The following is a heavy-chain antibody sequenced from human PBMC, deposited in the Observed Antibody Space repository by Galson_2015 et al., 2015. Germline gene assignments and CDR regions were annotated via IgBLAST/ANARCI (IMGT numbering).Heavy chain of an antibody. CDR3: ARAQGGYDSPYYYYYYMDV. CDR2: IIPIFGTA. Sequence: VKVSCKASGGTSSSYAISWVRQAPGQGLEWMGGIIPIFGTANYAQKFQGRVTITADESTSTAYMELSSLRSEDTAVYYCARAQGGYDSPYYYYYYMDVWGKGTTVTVSS. D-gene: IGHD5-12*01. V-gene: IGHV1-69*13. J-gene: IGHJ6*03. CDR1: GGTSSSYA.